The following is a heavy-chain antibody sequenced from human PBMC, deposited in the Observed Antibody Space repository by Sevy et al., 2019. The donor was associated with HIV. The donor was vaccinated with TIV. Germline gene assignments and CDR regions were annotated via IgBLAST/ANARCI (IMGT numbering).Heavy chain of an antibody. CDR2: SYYSGST. CDR3: ARGHSGSYAEPYYYYGMDV. Sequence: SETLSLTCTVSGGSISSGGYYWSWIRQHPGKGLEWIGYSYYSGSTYYNPSLKSRVTISVDTSKNQFSLKLSSGTAADTAVYYCARGHSGSYAEPYYYYGMDVWGQGTTVTVSS. D-gene: IGHD1-26*01. J-gene: IGHJ6*02. V-gene: IGHV4-31*03. CDR1: GGSISSGGYY.